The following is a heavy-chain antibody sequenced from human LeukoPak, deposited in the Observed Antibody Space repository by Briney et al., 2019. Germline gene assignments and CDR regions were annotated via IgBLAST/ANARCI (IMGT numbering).Heavy chain of an antibody. D-gene: IGHD3-22*01. CDR2: IRSKAYGGTT. J-gene: IGHJ4*02. CDR1: GFTFGDYA. V-gene: IGHV3-49*04. Sequence: GGSLRLSCTASGFTFGDYAMSWVRQAPGKGLEWVGFIRSKAYGGTTGYAASVKGRFTISRDDSKSIAYLQMNSLKTEDTAVYYCTRSKAYSYDSSGYSGYWGQGTLVTVSS. CDR3: TRSKAYSYDSSGYSGY.